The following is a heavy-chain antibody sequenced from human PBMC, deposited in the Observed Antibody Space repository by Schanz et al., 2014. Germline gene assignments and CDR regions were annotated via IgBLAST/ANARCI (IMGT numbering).Heavy chain of an antibody. Sequence: QVQLVQSGAEVQKLGASVKVSCKASGYTFTSHGISWVRQAPGQGLEWMGKIIPVLNIATYAQRFQGRVSITADKSTFTAYMDVSSLTSEDTAVHYCARGRGFYDYWGQGTLVTVSS. V-gene: IGHV1-69*04. CDR1: GYTFTSHG. CDR3: ARGRGFYDY. CDR2: IIPVLNIA. J-gene: IGHJ4*02. D-gene: IGHD3-10*01.